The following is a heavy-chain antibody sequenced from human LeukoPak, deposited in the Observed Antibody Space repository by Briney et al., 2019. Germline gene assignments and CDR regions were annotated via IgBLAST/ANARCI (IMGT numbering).Heavy chain of an antibody. J-gene: IGHJ3*02. V-gene: IGHV4-61*02. D-gene: IGHD3-9*01. CDR2: IYTSGST. Sequence: SETLSLTCTVSGGSLSSGSYYWHWIRQPAGTGLEWIGRIYTSGSTNYNPSLKSRVTISVDTSKNQFSLKLSSVTAADTAVYYCARTTLLNFDWSPDAFDIWGQGTMVTVSS. CDR1: GGSLSSGSYY. CDR3: ARTTLLNFDWSPDAFDI.